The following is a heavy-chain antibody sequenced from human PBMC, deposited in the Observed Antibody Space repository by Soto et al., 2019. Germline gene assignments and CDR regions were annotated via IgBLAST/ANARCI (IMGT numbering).Heavy chain of an antibody. CDR1: GDTFTNYV. J-gene: IGHJ5*02. CDR3: ARGSSSPNFDP. V-gene: IGHV1-69*01. Sequence: QVQLVQSGAEVRKPGSSVKVSCKISGDTFTNYVISWLRQAPGQGLEWMGGLIPIFGAANLAQKFQGRVTITADESTSTVNMGLSSLTSEDTAVYYCARGSSSPNFDPWGQGTLVTFSS. D-gene: IGHD6-6*01. CDR2: LIPIFGAA.